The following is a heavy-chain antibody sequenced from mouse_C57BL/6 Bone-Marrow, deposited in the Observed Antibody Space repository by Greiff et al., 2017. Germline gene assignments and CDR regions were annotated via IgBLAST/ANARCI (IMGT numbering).Heavy chain of an antibody. Sequence: EVQLQQSGPELVKPGASVKISCKASGYTFTDYYMNWVKQSHGKSLEWIGDINPNNGGTSYNQKFKGKATLTVDKSSSTAYMELRSLTSEDSAVXYCARGDYYGSSYDYFDYWGQGTTLTVSS. CDR3: ARGDYYGSSYDYFDY. V-gene: IGHV1-26*01. J-gene: IGHJ2*01. CDR1: GYTFTDYY. CDR2: INPNNGGT. D-gene: IGHD1-1*01.